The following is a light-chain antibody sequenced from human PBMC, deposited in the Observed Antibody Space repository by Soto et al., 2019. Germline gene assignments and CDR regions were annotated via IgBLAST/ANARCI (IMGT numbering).Light chain of an antibody. Sequence: EIVLTLSPGTLSLSPGERATLSCRASQSVSSTYLAWYQQKPGQAPRLLIYGTSSRATGIPDRFSGSGSGTDFTLTISRLGLEDFAVYYCQQCDTFGQGTRLEIK. CDR2: GTS. J-gene: IGKJ5*01. V-gene: IGKV3-20*01. CDR1: QSVSSTY. CDR3: QQCDT.